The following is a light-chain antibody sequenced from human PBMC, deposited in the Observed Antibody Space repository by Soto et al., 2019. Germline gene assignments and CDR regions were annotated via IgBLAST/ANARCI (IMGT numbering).Light chain of an antibody. V-gene: IGKV3-15*01. Sequence: DIVMTQSPATLSVSPGERATLSCRASHTVSSNLAWYQQGPGQAPRLLIYGASTRATVIPARFSGSGSGTEFTLTISSLQSEDFAVYYCQHYNIWPPWTFGQGTKVEIK. CDR3: QHYNIWPPWT. CDR1: HTVSSN. CDR2: GAS. J-gene: IGKJ1*01.